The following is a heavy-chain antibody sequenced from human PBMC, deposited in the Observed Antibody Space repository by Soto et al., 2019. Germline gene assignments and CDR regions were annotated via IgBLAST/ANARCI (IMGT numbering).Heavy chain of an antibody. CDR3: VRGMNPLF. CDR1: GLTLRTYT. CDR2: ISISSSDR. V-gene: IGHV3-21*06. J-gene: IGHJ4*01. Sequence: PGGSLRLSCAASGLTLRTYTMNWVRQAPGKGLEWVSSISISSSDRYYADSVRGRFTISRDNAKNALYLQMNGLRADDTAVYFCVRGMNPLFGGQGTLVTVSS.